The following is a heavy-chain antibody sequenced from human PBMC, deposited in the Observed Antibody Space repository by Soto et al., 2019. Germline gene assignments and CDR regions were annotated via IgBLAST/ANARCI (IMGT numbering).Heavy chain of an antibody. Sequence: SETLSLTCGVSGDTISTGGYSWAWIRQPPGKALEWIGHTYHSGNPYYNPSLKSRVIISVDRSKNQFSLKLSSVTAADTAVYYCARRYGRYFDYWGQGTLVTVSS. CDR2: TYHSGNP. V-gene: IGHV4-30-2*01. CDR3: ARRYGRYFDY. J-gene: IGHJ4*02. D-gene: IGHD4-17*01. CDR1: GDTISTGGYS.